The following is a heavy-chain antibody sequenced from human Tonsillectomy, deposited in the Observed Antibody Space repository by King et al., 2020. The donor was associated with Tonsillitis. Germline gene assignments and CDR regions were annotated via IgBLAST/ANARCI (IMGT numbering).Heavy chain of an antibody. CDR1: GFSFSSYD. CDR2: ISSSGRYI. V-gene: IGHV3-21*01. J-gene: IGHJ3*02. CDR3: AKDRGAGHYDTSRGAFDI. Sequence: VQLVESGGGLVKPGGSLRLSCAPSGFSFSSYDINWVRQAPGKGLEWVSSISSSGRYIYYADSLKGRFTISRDNAKNSLYLQMNSLRVEDTAVYYCAKDRGAGHYDTSRGAFDIWGQGTLVTVSS. D-gene: IGHD3-22*01.